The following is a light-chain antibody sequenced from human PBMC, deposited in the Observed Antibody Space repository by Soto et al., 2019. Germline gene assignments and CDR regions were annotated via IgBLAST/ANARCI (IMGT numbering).Light chain of an antibody. Sequence: EIGFTQSPATLSLSPGERATLSCRASQSVSSYLAWYQQKPGQAPRLLIFAASSRASGIPDRFSGSGSGTDFTLTISRLEPEDFALFYCQYHGSSPITFGQGTRLEIK. CDR1: QSVSSY. CDR2: AAS. V-gene: IGKV3-20*01. J-gene: IGKJ5*01. CDR3: QYHGSSPIT.